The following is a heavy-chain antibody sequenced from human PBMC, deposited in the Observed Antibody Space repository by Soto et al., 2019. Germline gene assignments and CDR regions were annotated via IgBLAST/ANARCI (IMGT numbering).Heavy chain of an antibody. V-gene: IGHV1-18*01. Sequence: ASVKVSCKASGYTFTSYGISWVRQAPGQGLEWMGWISAYNGNTNYAQKLQGRVTMTSDTSTSIVYMELRSRRADDTAVYYCASDDAGTTGVDYWGQGTLVTVSS. CDR1: GYTFTSYG. J-gene: IGHJ4*02. D-gene: IGHD1-7*01. CDR3: ASDDAGTTGVDY. CDR2: ISAYNGNT.